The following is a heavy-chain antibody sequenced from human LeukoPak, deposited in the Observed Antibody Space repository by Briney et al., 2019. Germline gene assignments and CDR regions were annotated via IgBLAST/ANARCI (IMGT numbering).Heavy chain of an antibody. V-gene: IGHV4-59*01. Sequence: SETLSLTCTVSGGSISSYYWSWIRQPPGKGLEWIGYIYYSGSTNYNPSLKSRVTISLETSKNELSLKLNSVTAADTAVYYCTRGVSSGNWGQGTLVTVSS. CDR3: TRGVSSGN. CDR1: GGSISSYY. J-gene: IGHJ4*02. CDR2: IYYSGST. D-gene: IGHD3-3*01.